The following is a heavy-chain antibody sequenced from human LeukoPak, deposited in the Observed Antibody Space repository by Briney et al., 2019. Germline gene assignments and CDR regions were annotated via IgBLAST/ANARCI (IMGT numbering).Heavy chain of an antibody. J-gene: IGHJ4*02. CDR1: GGSISSGSYY. CDR2: IYTSGST. V-gene: IGHV4-61*02. Sequence: SQTLSLTCTVFGGSISSGSYYWSWIRQPAGKGLEWIGRIYTSGSTNYNPSLKSRVTISVDTSKNQFSLKLSSVTAADTAVYYCARSAVPAAIRYFDYWGQGTLVTVSS. CDR3: ARSAVPAAIRYFDY. D-gene: IGHD2-2*02.